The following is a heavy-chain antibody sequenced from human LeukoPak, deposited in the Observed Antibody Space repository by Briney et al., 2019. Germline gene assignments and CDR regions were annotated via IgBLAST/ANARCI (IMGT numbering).Heavy chain of an antibody. CDR3: ARLRGWYTRYFDY. CDR1: GGSFSGYY. CDR2: INHSGST. J-gene: IGHJ4*02. D-gene: IGHD1-1*01. Sequence: SETLSLTCAVYGGSFSGYYWSWIRQPPGKGLEWIGEINHSGSTYYNPSLKSRVTISVDTSKNQFSLKLSSVTAADTAVYYCARLRGWYTRYFDYWGQGTLVTVSS. V-gene: IGHV4-34*01.